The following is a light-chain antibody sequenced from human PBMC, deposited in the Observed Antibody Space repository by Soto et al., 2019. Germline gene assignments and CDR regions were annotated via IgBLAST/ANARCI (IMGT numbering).Light chain of an antibody. J-gene: IGLJ2*01. CDR1: SGNIASNY. V-gene: IGLV6-57*03. CDR3: QSYDSASQV. Sequence: FMLTQPHSVSESPGKTVTISCTRSSGNIASNYVQWFQQRPGSAPSTIIYEDNQRPSGVPDRFSGSIDSSSNSASLTISALKTEDEADYYCQSYDSASQVFGGGTKLTVL. CDR2: EDN.